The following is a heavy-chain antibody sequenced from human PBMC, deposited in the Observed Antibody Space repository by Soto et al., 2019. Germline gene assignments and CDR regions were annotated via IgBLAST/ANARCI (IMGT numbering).Heavy chain of an antibody. CDR1: GFTFSNAW. J-gene: IGHJ4*02. Sequence: GGSLRLSCAASGFTFSNAWMSWVRQAPGKGLEWVGRIKSKTDGGTTDYAAPVKGRFTISRDDSRNTLYLQMNSLKTEDTAVYYCTAITGDLWYFDYWGQGTLVTVSS. CDR3: TAITGDLWYFDY. D-gene: IGHD7-27*01. V-gene: IGHV3-15*01. CDR2: IKSKTDGGTT.